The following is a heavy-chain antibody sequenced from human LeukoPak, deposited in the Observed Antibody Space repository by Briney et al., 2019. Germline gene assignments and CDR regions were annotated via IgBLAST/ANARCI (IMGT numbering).Heavy chain of an antibody. CDR2: INTAGDT. Sequence: GGSVRLSCAASGFTFSNYDMYWVRQPTGEGVEWVSAINTAGDTYYLGSVKGRFTISRENAKNSLYLQMNSLRAGDTAVYYCARGGVRGATHLFMDVWGKGTTVTISS. CDR3: ARGGVRGATHLFMDV. J-gene: IGHJ6*04. CDR1: GFTFSNYD. V-gene: IGHV3-13*01. D-gene: IGHD3-10*01.